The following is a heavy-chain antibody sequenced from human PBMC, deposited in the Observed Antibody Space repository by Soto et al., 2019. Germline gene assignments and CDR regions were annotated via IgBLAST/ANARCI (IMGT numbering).Heavy chain of an antibody. J-gene: IGHJ4*02. Sequence: GGSLRLSCADSGFIMRNSWISWVRQAPGLGLQWVASIKEDGSEKYYVDPVKSRFTISGDNAKNSLYLELTDLRADDTGVYYCARDTSDGVTSGGLDSWGQGTLVTVSS. D-gene: IGHD1-26*01. V-gene: IGHV3-7*01. CDR2: IKEDGSEK. CDR1: GFIMRNSW. CDR3: ARDTSDGVTSGGLDS.